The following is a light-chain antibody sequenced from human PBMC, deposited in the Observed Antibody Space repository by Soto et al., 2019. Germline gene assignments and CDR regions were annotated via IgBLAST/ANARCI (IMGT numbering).Light chain of an antibody. Sequence: SVLTQPASVSASPGQTITISCTGTSSDVGGYNYVSWYQQHPGKAPKLMIYDVSNRPSGVSNRFSGSKSGNTASLTISGLQAEDEADYYCSSYTSSSTLLYVFGTGTKVTVL. CDR1: SSDVGGYNY. CDR2: DVS. CDR3: SSYTSSSTLLYV. J-gene: IGLJ1*01. V-gene: IGLV2-14*01.